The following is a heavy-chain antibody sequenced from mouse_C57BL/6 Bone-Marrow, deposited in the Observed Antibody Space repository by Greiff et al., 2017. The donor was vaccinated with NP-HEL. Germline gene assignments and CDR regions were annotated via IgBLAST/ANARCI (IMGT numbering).Heavy chain of an antibody. J-gene: IGHJ3*01. V-gene: IGHV6-3*01. Sequence: EVQLQESGGGLVQPGGSMKLSCVASGFTFSNYWMNWVRQSPEKGLEWVAQIRLKSDNYATHYAESVKGRFTISRDDSKSSVYLQMNNLRAEDTGIYYCTGNDYEPPGFAYWGQGTLVTVSA. CDR2: IRLKSDNYAT. D-gene: IGHD2-4*01. CDR3: TGNDYEPPGFAY. CDR1: GFTFSNYW.